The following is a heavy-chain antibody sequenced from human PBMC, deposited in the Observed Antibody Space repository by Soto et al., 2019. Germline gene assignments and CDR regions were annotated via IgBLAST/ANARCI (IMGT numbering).Heavy chain of an antibody. CDR1: GFTFSSYA. CDR3: AKLLAAAASWDAFDI. V-gene: IGHV3-23*01. D-gene: IGHD6-25*01. CDR2: ITGGGGFT. J-gene: IGHJ3*02. Sequence: GGSLRLSCAASGFTFSSYAMSWVRQAPGKGLEWVSAITGGGGFTNYADPVKGRFTISRDNSWNTLYLQLNSLRAEDTAVYYCAKLLAAAASWDAFDIWGQGTMVTVSS.